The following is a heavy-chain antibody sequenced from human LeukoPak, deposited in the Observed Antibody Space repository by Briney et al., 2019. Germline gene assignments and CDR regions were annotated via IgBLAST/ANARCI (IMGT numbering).Heavy chain of an antibody. CDR3: ARELTYNWTQGTVGTYYYYGMDV. CDR2: INHSGST. V-gene: IGHV4-34*01. D-gene: IGHD1-1*01. CDR1: GGSISSYY. Sequence: PSETLSLTCTVSGGSISSYYWSWIRQPPGKGLEWIGEINHSGSTNYNPSLKSRDTISVDTSKNQFSLKLSSVTAADTAVYYCARELTYNWTQGTVGTYYYYGMDVWGKGTTVTVSS. J-gene: IGHJ6*04.